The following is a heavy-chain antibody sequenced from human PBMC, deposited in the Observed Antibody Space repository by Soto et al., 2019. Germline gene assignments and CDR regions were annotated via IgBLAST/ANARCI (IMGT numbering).Heavy chain of an antibody. CDR2: IFHSWST. V-gene: IGHV4-30-4*01. J-gene: IGHJ4*02. CDR1: GGSISSGDYY. Sequence: SETLSLTCTVSGGSISSGDYYWSWIRQPPGRGLEWIGYIFHSWSTYYTPSLKSRVTISLDTPKNQFSLKLSSVTAADTAVYYCASRSYYYGSIDYWGQGTLVTVSS. D-gene: IGHD3-10*01. CDR3: ASRSYYYGSIDY.